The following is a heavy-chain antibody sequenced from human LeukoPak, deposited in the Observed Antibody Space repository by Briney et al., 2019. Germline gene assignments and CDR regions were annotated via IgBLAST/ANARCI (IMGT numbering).Heavy chain of an antibody. CDR3: ARPLSGSSSWHGDAFDI. CDR1: GGSISSSTYY. J-gene: IGHJ3*02. V-gene: IGHV4-39*01. D-gene: IGHD6-13*01. Sequence: SENLSLTCTVSGGSISSSTYYWGWIRQPPGKGLEWIGSIYYSGSTYYNASLKSRVTISADTSKNQFSLKLSSVTAADTAVYYCARPLSGSSSWHGDAFDIWGQGTMVTVSS. CDR2: IYYSGST.